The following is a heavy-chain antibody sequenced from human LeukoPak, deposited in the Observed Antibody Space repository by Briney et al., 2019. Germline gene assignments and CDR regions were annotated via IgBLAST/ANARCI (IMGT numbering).Heavy chain of an antibody. CDR3: ARGHPSWFGEPKYYFDY. V-gene: IGHV3-48*01. J-gene: IGHJ4*02. Sequence: GGSLRLSCAASGFTFSDYTMNWVRQAPGKGLEWISYISISSDTIYYADSVEGRFTISRDNAKNSLYLQMNSLRAEDTAVYYCARGHPSWFGEPKYYFDYWGQGTLVTVSS. CDR2: ISISSDTI. D-gene: IGHD3-10*01. CDR1: GFTFSDYT.